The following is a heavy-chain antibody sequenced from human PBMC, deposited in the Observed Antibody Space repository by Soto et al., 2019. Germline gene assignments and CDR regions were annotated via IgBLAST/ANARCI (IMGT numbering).Heavy chain of an antibody. Sequence: GGSLRLSCAASGFTFSSYAMSWVRQAPGKGLEWVSAISGSGGSTYHADSVKGRFTISRDNSKNTLYLQMNSLRAEDTAVYYCAKGHSNYDFWSGYYFYFDYWGQGTLVTVSS. V-gene: IGHV3-23*01. D-gene: IGHD3-3*01. CDR3: AKGHSNYDFWSGYYFYFDY. CDR1: GFTFSSYA. CDR2: ISGSGGST. J-gene: IGHJ4*02.